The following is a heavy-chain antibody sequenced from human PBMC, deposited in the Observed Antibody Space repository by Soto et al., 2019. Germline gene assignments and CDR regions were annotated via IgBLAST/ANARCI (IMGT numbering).Heavy chain of an antibody. V-gene: IGHV3-48*01. CDR1: GFSFSSYS. Sequence: PGGSLRLSCAASGFSFSSYSMNWVRQAPGKGLEWVSYISTSSRTIYYADSVKGRFTISRDNAKNSLYLQMNSLRAEDSAVYYCARGRNYYGSGDYYTDVWGKGTTVTVS. D-gene: IGHD3-10*01. J-gene: IGHJ6*03. CDR2: ISTSSRTI. CDR3: ARGRNYYGSGDYYTDV.